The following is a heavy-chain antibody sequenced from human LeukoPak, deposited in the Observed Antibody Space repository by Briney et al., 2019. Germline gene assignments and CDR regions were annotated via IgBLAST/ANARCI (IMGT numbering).Heavy chain of an antibody. CDR1: GYTFTSYG. Sequence: ASVKVSCKASGYTFTSYGISWVRQAPGQGLEWMGWISAYNGNTNYAQKLQGRVTMTTDTSTSTAYMELSSLRSEDTAVYYCARDNSVGDCAWWFDPWGQGTLVTVSS. CDR2: ISAYNGNT. V-gene: IGHV1-18*01. J-gene: IGHJ5*02. D-gene: IGHD1-26*01. CDR3: ARDNSVGDCAWWFDP.